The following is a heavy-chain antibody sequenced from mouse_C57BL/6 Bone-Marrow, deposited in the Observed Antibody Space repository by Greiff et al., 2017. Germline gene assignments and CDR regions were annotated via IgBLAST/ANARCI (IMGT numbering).Heavy chain of an antibody. J-gene: IGHJ3*01. CDR2: ISSGSSTI. CDR1: GFTFSDYG. V-gene: IGHV5-17*01. Sequence: EVKLMESGGGLVKPGGSLKLSCAASGFTFSDYGMHWVRQAPEKGLEWVAYISSGSSTIYYADTVKGRFTISRDNAKNTLFLQMTSLRSEDTAMYYCAGKCYGSSSLFAYWVHGTLVTVSA. D-gene: IGHD1-1*01. CDR3: AGKCYGSSSLFAY.